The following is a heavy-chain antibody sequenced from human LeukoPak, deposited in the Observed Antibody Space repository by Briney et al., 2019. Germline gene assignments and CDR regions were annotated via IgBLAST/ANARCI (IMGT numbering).Heavy chain of an antibody. Sequence: ASVNVSCKASGYTFTGQYLHWVRQAPGQGLEWMEWITPNSGGTNYAQNFQGRVTMTRDTSISTAYMELSRLRSDDTAVYYCASGSGTYSPDYWGQGTLVTVSS. CDR2: ITPNSGGT. CDR1: GYTFTGQY. V-gene: IGHV1-2*02. CDR3: ASGSGTYSPDY. J-gene: IGHJ4*02. D-gene: IGHD3-10*01.